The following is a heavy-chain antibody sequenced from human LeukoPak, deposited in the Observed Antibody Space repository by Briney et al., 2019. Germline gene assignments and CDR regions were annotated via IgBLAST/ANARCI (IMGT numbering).Heavy chain of an antibody. CDR1: GGSIRNYY. Sequence: PSETLSLTCTVSGGSIRNYYWSWIRQPPGEGLEWIGYIYYSGSTNYNPSLKSRVTISVDTSKNQFSLKLSSVTAADTAVYYCARQDYGDYVGWVPGGFDPWGQGTLVTVSS. D-gene: IGHD4-17*01. CDR3: ARQDYGDYVGWVPGGFDP. J-gene: IGHJ5*02. V-gene: IGHV4-59*08. CDR2: IYYSGST.